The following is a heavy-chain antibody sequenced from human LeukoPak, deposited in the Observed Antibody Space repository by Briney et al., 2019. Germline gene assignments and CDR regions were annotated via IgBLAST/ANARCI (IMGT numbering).Heavy chain of an antibody. CDR1: GGSFSGYY. D-gene: IGHD3-22*01. V-gene: IGHV4-34*01. J-gene: IGHJ4*02. CDR3: ARGPDSSGYYSDY. CDR2: INHSGST. Sequence: SETLSLTCAVYGGSFSGYYWSWIRQPPGKGLEWIGEINHSGSTNYNPSLKSRVTISVDTSKNQFSLKLSSVTAADTAVYHCARGPDSSGYYSDYWGQGTLVTVSS.